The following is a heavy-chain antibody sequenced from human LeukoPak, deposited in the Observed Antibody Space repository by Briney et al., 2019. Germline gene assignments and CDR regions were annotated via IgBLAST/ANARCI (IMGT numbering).Heavy chain of an antibody. V-gene: IGHV4-61*02. CDR2: VYTSGNT. D-gene: IGHD5/OR15-5a*01. CDR1: GGSISSGSYY. Sequence: SETLSLTCTVSGGSISSGSYYWSWIRQPAGKGLEWIGRVYTSGNTNVNPSLRSRVTISVDTSKNQFSLKLNSVTAADTAVYYCARQPLGVSPLDYWGQGTLVTVSS. J-gene: IGHJ4*02. CDR3: ARQPLGVSPLDY.